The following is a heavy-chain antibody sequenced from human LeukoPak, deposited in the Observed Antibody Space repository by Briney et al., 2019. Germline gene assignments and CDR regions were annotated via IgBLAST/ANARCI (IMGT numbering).Heavy chain of an antibody. Sequence: IPSETLSLTCTVSGGSISSYYWSWIRQPPGKGLEWIGYIYYTGSTNYNPSLKSRVIISGDTSKNRFSLKLTSVTAADTAVYYCARHLRAVTTSFDYWGQGTLVTVSS. D-gene: IGHD4-17*01. J-gene: IGHJ4*02. CDR1: GGSISSYY. CDR2: IYYTGST. V-gene: IGHV4-59*08. CDR3: ARHLRAVTTSFDY.